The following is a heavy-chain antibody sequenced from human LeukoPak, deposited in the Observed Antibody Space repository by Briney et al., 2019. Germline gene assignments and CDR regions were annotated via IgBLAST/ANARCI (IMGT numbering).Heavy chain of an antibody. D-gene: IGHD6-13*01. CDR2: ISPNSGGT. J-gene: IGHJ4*02. V-gene: IGHV1-2*06. CDR3: ARDLKFGYSSSWYTY. Sequence: ASVKVSCKASGYTFTGYYMHWVRQAPGQGLEWMGRISPNSGGTNYAQKFQGRVTMTRDTSISTAYMELSRLRSDDTAVYYCARDLKFGYSSSWYTYWGQGTLVTVSS. CDR1: GYTFTGYY.